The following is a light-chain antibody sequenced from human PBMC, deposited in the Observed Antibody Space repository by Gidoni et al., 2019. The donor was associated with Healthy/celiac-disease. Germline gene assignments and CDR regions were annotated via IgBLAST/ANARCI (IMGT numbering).Light chain of an antibody. J-gene: IGKJ2*01. CDR1: QSISSY. Sequence: DIQMTQSPSSLSASVGDRDTITCRASQSISSYLHWYQQKPGKAPKLLIYAASSLQSGVPSRFSGSGSWTDFTLSISSLQPEDFATYYCQQSYSTLYTFGQGTKLEIK. CDR2: AAS. CDR3: QQSYSTLYT. V-gene: IGKV1-39*01.